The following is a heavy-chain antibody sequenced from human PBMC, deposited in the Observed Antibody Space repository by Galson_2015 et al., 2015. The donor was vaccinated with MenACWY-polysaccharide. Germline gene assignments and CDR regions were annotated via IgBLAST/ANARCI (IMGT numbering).Heavy chain of an antibody. J-gene: IGHJ5*02. CDR2: NSYSGKA. D-gene: IGHD1-26*01. Sequence: ETLSLTCTVSGASVTSGGYYWSWLRQPPGEGLEWIGFNSYSGKATYNPSLKSRVTISIDTSKNQFSLRLSSVTPADTAIYYCAREPTYSGSFGWFDPWGQGTLVTVSS. CDR3: AREPTYSGSFGWFDP. CDR1: GASVTSGGYY. V-gene: IGHV4-61*08.